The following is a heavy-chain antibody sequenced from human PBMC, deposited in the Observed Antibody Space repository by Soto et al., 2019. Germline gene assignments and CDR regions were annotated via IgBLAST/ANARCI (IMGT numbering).Heavy chain of an antibody. J-gene: IGHJ5*02. Sequence: PGGSLRLSCAASGFTFSSYAMSWVRQAPGKGLEWVSAISGSGGSTYYADSVKGRFTISRDNSKNTLYLQMNSLRAEDTAVYYCLILIIRHDPPRIDPRGQGTLVTVSS. D-gene: IGHD2-15*01. CDR1: GFTFSSYA. CDR3: LILIIRHDPPRIDP. V-gene: IGHV3-23*01. CDR2: ISGSGGST.